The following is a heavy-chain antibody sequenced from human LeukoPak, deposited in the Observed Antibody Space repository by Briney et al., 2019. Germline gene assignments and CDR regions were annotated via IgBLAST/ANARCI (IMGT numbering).Heavy chain of an antibody. J-gene: IGHJ4*01. D-gene: IGHD6-13*01. CDR3: ARDGGYSSSWYNY. V-gene: IGHV1-46*02. Sequence: HVASVKVFCRASGYPFNSYYMHWVRQAPGQGLEWMGIINPRGGSTSYAQKFQDRVTMTRDTSTSTVYMELRSLRPEDTAVYYCARDGGYSSSWYNYWGQGTLVTVPS. CDR2: INPRGGST. CDR1: GYPFNSYY.